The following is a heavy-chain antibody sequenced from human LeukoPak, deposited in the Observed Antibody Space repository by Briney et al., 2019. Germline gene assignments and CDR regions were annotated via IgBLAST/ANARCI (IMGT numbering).Heavy chain of an antibody. V-gene: IGHV4-34*01. J-gene: IGHJ4*02. D-gene: IGHD5-12*01. Sequence: PSETLSLTCTVSGGSISSYYWSWIRQPPGKGLEWIGEINHSGSTNYNPSLKSRVTISVDTSKNQFSLKLSSVTAADTAVYYCARRRGYSGYGNYWGQGTLVTVSS. CDR2: INHSGST. CDR3: ARRRGYSGYGNY. CDR1: GGSISSYY.